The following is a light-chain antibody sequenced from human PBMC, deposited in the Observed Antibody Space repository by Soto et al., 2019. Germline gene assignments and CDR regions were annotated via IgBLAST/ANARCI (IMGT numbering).Light chain of an antibody. J-gene: IGKJ5*01. CDR1: QSVSSY. V-gene: IGKV1-39*01. CDR3: QQRYNTPFT. CDR2: AAS. Sequence: DIQVTQSPSSLSASLGDRVTITCRASQSVSSYLNWYQQKPGKAPKLLIYAASSLQSGVPSRFSGSGSGTDFTLTISSLQPEDFATYHCQQRYNTPFTFGQGTRLEIK.